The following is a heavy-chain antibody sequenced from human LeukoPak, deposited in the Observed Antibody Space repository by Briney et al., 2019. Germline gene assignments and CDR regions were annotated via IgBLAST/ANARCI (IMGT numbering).Heavy chain of an antibody. V-gene: IGHV1-46*01. D-gene: IGHD2-15*01. Sequence: ASVKVSCKASGYTFTSYYMHWVRQAPGQGLEWMGIINPSGGSTSYAQKFQGRITMTRDTSTSTVYMELSSLRSEDTAVYYCARDHLKVVLAATAPSAGHMDNWGQGTLVTVSS. CDR1: GYTFTSYY. CDR2: INPSGGST. J-gene: IGHJ4*02. CDR3: ARDHLKVVLAATAPSAGHMDN.